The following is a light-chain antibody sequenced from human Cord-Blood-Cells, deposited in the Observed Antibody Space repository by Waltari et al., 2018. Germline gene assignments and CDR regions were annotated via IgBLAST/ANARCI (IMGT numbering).Light chain of an antibody. V-gene: IGLV3-21*04. Sequence: SYVLTQPPSVSVAPGQTARITCGGNNIGSKSVHWYQQKPGQAPVLVIYYDSDRPSGIPERFPGSNSGNTATLTISRVEAGDEADYYCQVWDSSSDHWVFGGGTKLTVL. CDR3: QVWDSSSDHWV. CDR1: NIGSKS. CDR2: YDS. J-gene: IGLJ3*02.